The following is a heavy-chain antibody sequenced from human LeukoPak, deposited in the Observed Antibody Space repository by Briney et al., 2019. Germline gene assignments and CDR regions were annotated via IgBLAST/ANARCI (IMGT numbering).Heavy chain of an antibody. J-gene: IGHJ6*02. CDR2: IATAGDT. CDR1: GFTFSSYD. D-gene: IGHD2-21*02. V-gene: IGHV3-13*04. CDR3: ARGDGAYGMDV. Sequence: PGGSLRLSCAASGFTFSSYDMHWVRQATGKGLEWVSAIATAGDTYYPGSVKGRFTISRENAKNSLYLQMNSLRAGDTAVYYCARGDGAYGMDVWGQGTTVTVSS.